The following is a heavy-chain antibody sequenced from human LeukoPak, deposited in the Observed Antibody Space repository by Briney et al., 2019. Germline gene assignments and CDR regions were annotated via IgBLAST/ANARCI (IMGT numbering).Heavy chain of an antibody. J-gene: IGHJ6*04. CDR1: GFTFNSFA. CDR3: WKYTTRPAAVMISYDYYFMDV. CDR2: ISYDGSNK. V-gene: IGHV3-30*04. Sequence: GGSLRLSCAASGFTFNSFAMPWVRQAPGKGLEWVAVISYDGSNKYYADSVKGRFTISRDNSKNTLYLQMNSLRAEDTAVYYCWKYTTRPAAVMISYDYYFMDVWGKGTTVTVSS. D-gene: IGHD6-13*01.